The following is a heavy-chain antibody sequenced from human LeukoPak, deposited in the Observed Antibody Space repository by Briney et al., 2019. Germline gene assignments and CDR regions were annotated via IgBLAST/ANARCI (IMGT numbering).Heavy chain of an antibody. Sequence: SETLSLTCTVSGGSVSGYYWSWIRQPPGKGLEWIGYVYYNGATHYNPSLKSRVTISIDTSNNQFSLKMSSVIAADTAVYYCPRDLGHITLGSTYYHNWFDPWGQGTLVTVSS. CDR1: GGSVSGYY. CDR2: VYYNGAT. D-gene: IGHD3-22*01. V-gene: IGHV4-59*02. J-gene: IGHJ5*02. CDR3: PRDLGHITLGSTYYHNWFDP.